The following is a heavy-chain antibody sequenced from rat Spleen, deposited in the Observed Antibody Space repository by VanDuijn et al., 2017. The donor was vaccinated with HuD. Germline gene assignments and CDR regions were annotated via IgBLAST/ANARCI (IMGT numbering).Heavy chain of an antibody. CDR1: GFSLISNT. J-gene: IGHJ2*01. Sequence: QVQLKESGPGLVQPSQTLSLTCAVSGFSLISNTISWVRQPPGKGLEWMGGIWGDGSTNYNSALKSRLSISRDTSKSQVFLKMNNLQTEDTATYFCVSQYYYDGYYRDYWGQGLMVTVSS. CDR2: IWGDGST. D-gene: IGHD1-12*03. CDR3: VSQYYYDGYYRDY. V-gene: IGHV2-15*01.